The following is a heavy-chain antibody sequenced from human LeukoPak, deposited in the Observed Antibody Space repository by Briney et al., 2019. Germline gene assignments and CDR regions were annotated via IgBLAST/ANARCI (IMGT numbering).Heavy chain of an antibody. D-gene: IGHD2-2*01. V-gene: IGHV3-9*01. CDR2: ISWNSGSI. Sequence: GGSLRLSCAASGFTFDDYAMHWVRQAPGKGLEWVSGISWNSGSIVYADSVKGRFTISRDNAKNSLYLQMNSLRAEDTALYYCAKDILRESYALDYWGQGTLVTVSS. CDR3: AKDILRESYALDY. CDR1: GFTFDDYA. J-gene: IGHJ4*02.